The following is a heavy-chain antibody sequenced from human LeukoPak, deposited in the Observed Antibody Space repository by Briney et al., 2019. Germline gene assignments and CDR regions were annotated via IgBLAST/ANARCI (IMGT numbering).Heavy chain of an antibody. V-gene: IGHV3-21*06. CDR1: GFTFSDYS. Sequence: PGGSLRLSCVASGFTFSDYSMDWVRQAPGKGLEWVSSISSSSAYIFYSDSVKGRFTISRDNAQSSLYLQMNSLRAEDTAVYYCARQAVARPFDLWGQGTMVAVSS. J-gene: IGHJ3*01. CDR3: ARQAVARPFDL. CDR2: ISSSSAYI.